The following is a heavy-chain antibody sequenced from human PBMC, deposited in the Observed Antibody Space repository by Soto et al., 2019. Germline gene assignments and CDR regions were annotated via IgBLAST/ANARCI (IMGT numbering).Heavy chain of an antibody. J-gene: IGHJ4*02. V-gene: IGHV4-30-4*01. CDR2: IYYSGST. CDR3: ARANYYDSSGYYSLGY. D-gene: IGHD3-22*01. CDR1: GGSISSGDYY. Sequence: SETLPLTCTVSGGSISSGDYYWSWIRQPPGKGLEWIGYIYYSGSTYYNPSLKSRVTISVDTSKNQFSLKLSSVTAADTAVYYCARANYYDSSGYYSLGYWGQATLVTVSS.